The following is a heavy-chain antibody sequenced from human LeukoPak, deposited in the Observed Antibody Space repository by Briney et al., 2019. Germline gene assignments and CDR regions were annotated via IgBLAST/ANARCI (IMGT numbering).Heavy chain of an antibody. D-gene: IGHD3-3*01. CDR2: IYHSGST. Sequence: PSETLSLTCTVSGGSISSGGYYWSWIRQPPGKGLEWIGYIYHSGSTHYNPSLKSRVTISVDRSKNQFSLKLSSVTAADTAVYYCAVSLFLETPHWYFDLWGRGTLVTVSS. CDR1: GGSISSGGYY. V-gene: IGHV4-30-2*01. J-gene: IGHJ2*01. CDR3: AVSLFLETPHWYFDL.